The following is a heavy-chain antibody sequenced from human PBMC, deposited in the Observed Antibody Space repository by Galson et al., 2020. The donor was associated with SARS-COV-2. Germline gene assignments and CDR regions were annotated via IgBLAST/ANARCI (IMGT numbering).Heavy chain of an antibody. CDR2: ISGSGGST. J-gene: IGHJ3*02. CDR1: GFNFSSYA. Sequence: GGSLRLSCAASGFNFSSYAMSWVRQAPGKGLEWVSAISGSGGSTYYADSVKGRFTIARDNSKNTLYLQMNSLRAEDTAVYYCAKYIVVVPAAESDDAFDIWGQGTMVTVSS. V-gene: IGHV3-23*01. D-gene: IGHD2-2*01. CDR3: AKYIVVVPAAESDDAFDI.